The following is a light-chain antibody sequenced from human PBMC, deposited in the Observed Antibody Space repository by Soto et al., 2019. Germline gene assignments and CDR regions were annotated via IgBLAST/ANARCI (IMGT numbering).Light chain of an antibody. CDR2: GAS. V-gene: IGKV3-15*01. Sequence: EIVMTQSPATLSVSPGERATLSCRASQSITSNLVWYQQKAGQAPRLLIYGASTRATGIPARFSGSGSGTEFPLTITSLQSEDFGVYYCQQYDTCQTFGQGTKVEI. J-gene: IGKJ1*01. CDR3: QQYDTCQT. CDR1: QSITSN.